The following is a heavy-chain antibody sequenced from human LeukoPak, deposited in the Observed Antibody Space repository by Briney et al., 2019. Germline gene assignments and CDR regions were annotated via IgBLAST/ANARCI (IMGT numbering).Heavy chain of an antibody. J-gene: IGHJ4*02. V-gene: IGHV4-39*01. CDR3: ARNYGP. D-gene: IGHD3-16*01. CDR2: IYYSGST. Sequence: PSETLSLTCTVSGGSISGSSYYWGWLRQPPGKGLEWIGSIYYSGSTYYNPSLKSRVTISVDTSKNQFSLKLNSVTATDTAVYYCARNYGPWGQGTLVTVSS. CDR1: GGSISGSSYY.